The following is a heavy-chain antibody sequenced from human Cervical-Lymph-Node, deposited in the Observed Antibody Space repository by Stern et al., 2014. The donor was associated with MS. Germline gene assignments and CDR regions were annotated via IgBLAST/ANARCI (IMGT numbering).Heavy chain of an antibody. D-gene: IGHD4-23*01. J-gene: IGHJ4*02. CDR1: GFTFSSYS. V-gene: IGHV3-21*01. CDR2: ISSGGSYI. CDR3: ARGRGGNYRYYFDY. Sequence: EVQLVESGGGLVKPGGSLRLPCAASGFTFSSYSMNWVRQAPGKGLEWVASISSGGSYIYYADSLKVRFTISRDNAKNSLYLQMNSLRAEDTAVYYCARGRGGNYRYYFDYWGQGTLVTVSS.